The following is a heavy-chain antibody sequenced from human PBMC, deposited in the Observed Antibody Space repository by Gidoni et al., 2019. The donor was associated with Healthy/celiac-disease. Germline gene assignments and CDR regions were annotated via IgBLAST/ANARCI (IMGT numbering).Heavy chain of an antibody. J-gene: IGHJ4*02. D-gene: IGHD6-19*01. Sequence: EVQLVESGGGLVQPGGSMRLSCPASGFTFSSYAMHWVRQAPGKGLEYVSAISSNGGSTYYANSVKGRFTISRDNSKNTLYLQMGSLRAEDMAVYYCARSEGIAVAGGYFDYWGQGTLVTVSS. CDR2: ISSNGGST. CDR3: ARSEGIAVAGGYFDY. V-gene: IGHV3-64*01. CDR1: GFTFSSYA.